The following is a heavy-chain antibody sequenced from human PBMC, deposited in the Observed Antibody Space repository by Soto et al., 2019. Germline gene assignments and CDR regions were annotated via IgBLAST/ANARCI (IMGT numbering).Heavy chain of an antibody. D-gene: IGHD2-2*01. CDR3: ARVPAAKGVYYYGMDV. CDR2: IYTSGST. J-gene: IGHJ6*02. Sequence: PSETLSLTCTVSGGSISSYYWSWIRQPAGKGLEWIGRIYTSGSTNYNPSLKSRVTMSVDTSKNQFSLKLSSVTAADTAVYYCARVPAAKGVYYYGMDVWGQGTTVTVSS. V-gene: IGHV4-4*07. CDR1: GGSISSYY.